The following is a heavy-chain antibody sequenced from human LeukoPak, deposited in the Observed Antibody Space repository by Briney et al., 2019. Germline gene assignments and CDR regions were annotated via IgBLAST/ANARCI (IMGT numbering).Heavy chain of an antibody. CDR3: AGWELRAKGQVDY. D-gene: IGHD1-26*01. V-gene: IGHV1-2*04. Sequence: ASVKVSCKASGYTFTGYYMHWVRQAPGQGLERMGWINPNSGGTNYAQKFQGWVTMTRDTSISTAYMELSRLRSDDTAVYYCAGWELRAKGQVDYWGQGTLVTVSS. CDR2: INPNSGGT. J-gene: IGHJ4*02. CDR1: GYTFTGYY.